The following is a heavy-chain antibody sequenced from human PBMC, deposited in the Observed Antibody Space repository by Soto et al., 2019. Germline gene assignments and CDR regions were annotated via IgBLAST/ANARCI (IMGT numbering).Heavy chain of an antibody. CDR3: GNDLSRGGLES. D-gene: IGHD3-16*01. CDR1: GSTIDDYA. V-gene: IGHV3-9*01. J-gene: IGHJ4*02. CDR2: IFWVGGGT. Sequence: EVQVVESGGGLVQPGGSLTLSCVVSGSTIDDYAMHWVRQVPGKGLEWVSGIFWVGGGTGYADSVKGRFTISRDRAKNSLSLQMNSLRIEDTAVYYCGNDLSRGGLESWGQGTRVTVSS.